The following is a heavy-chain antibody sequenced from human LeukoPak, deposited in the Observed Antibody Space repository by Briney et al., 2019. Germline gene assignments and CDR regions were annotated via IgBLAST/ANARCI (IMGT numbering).Heavy chain of an antibody. CDR3: AKGGYYGSGSYDLS. V-gene: IGHV3-23*01. CDR1: GFTFSSYA. Sequence: GALRLSCAASGFTFSSYAMSWVRQAPGKRLEWGSANSGSAGTAYYADSMKGRFTICRDNSKNTLYLQMNSLRAEDPAVYYCAKGGYYGSGSYDLSWGPGNLVTVSS. CDR2: NSGSAGTA. D-gene: IGHD3-10*01. J-gene: IGHJ4*01.